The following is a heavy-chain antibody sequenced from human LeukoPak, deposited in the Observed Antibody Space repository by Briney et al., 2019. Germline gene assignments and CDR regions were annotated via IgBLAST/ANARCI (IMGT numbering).Heavy chain of an antibody. V-gene: IGHV3-23*01. D-gene: IGHD6-6*01. CDR2: ISGSGGST. CDR3: AKVSEQLVSTYYFDY. J-gene: IGHJ4*02. CDR1: GFTFSSYA. Sequence: PGGSLRLSCAASGFTFSSYAMSWVRQAPGKGPEWVSAISGSGGSTYYADSVKGRFTISRDNSKNTLYLQMNSLRAEDTAVYYCAKVSEQLVSTYYFDYWGQGTLVTVSS.